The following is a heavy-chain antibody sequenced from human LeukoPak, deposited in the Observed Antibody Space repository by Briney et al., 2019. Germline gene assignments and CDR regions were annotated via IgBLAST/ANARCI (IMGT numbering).Heavy chain of an antibody. Sequence: GASVKVSCKASGYTFSSYYVHWVRQAPGQGLEWMGMIIPSDGFTSYAQKFQGRVTMTRDTSTSTVYMELSSLRSEDTAVYYCARDWAPYSSRYWFDPWGQGTLVTVSS. CDR2: IIPSDGFT. V-gene: IGHV1-46*01. CDR1: GYTFSSYY. CDR3: ARDWAPYSSRYWFDP. J-gene: IGHJ5*02. D-gene: IGHD6-13*01.